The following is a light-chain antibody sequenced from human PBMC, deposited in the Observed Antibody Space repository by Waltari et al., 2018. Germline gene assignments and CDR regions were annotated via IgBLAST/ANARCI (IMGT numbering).Light chain of an antibody. J-gene: IGKJ4*01. CDR2: GAS. CDR1: QSVSRNY. Sequence: EIVLTQSPGTPSLSPGERVTLSCRAGQSVSRNYLAWYQQRPGQAPRLLIYGASRRATGIPDRFSGSGSGTDFTLTISRLELEDFGVYYCQHYDTSAPLTFGGGSKVEIK. CDR3: QHYDTSAPLT. V-gene: IGKV3-20*01.